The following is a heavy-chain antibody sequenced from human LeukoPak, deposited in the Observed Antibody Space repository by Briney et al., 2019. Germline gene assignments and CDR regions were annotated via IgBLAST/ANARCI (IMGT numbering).Heavy chain of an antibody. Sequence: TSETLSLTCTVSGGSISSSSYYWGWIRQPPGKGLEWIGSIYYSGSTYYNPSLKSRVTISVDTSKNQFSLKLSSVTAADTAVYYCARMQAAGPPDYWGQGTLVTVSS. D-gene: IGHD6-13*01. CDR1: GGSISSSSYY. V-gene: IGHV4-39*07. J-gene: IGHJ4*02. CDR2: IYYSGST. CDR3: ARMQAAGPPDY.